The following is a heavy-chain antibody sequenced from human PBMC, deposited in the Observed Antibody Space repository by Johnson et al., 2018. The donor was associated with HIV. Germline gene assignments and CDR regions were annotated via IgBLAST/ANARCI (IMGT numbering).Heavy chain of an antibody. V-gene: IGHV3-66*01. CDR2: IYSGGST. J-gene: IGHJ3*02. D-gene: IGHD3-10*01. CDR3: ASEVRGVLDI. CDR1: GFTVTTKY. Sequence: VQLVESGGGLVQPGGSLRLSCAASGFTVTTKYMIWVRQAPGKGLEWVSVIYSGGSTYYADSVKGRFTISRDNSKNTLYLQMNSLRVEDTAVYYCASEVRGVLDIWGQGTMVTVSS.